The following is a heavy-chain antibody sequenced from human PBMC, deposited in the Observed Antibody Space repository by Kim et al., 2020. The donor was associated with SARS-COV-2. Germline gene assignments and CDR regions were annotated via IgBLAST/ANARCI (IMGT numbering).Heavy chain of an antibody. Sequence: GGSLRLSCVASGFSFGHYCMSWVRQAPGKGLEWVSMKNGDGSEEYYVDSVKGRFTMSRDNAKNSLYLQMSSLRTEDTAIYYCAYLETAHVPGCIWGQGTLVSVAS. V-gene: IGHV3-7*01. J-gene: IGHJ4*02. CDR2: KNGDGSEE. CDR3: AYLETAHVPGCI. D-gene: IGHD3-10*02. CDR1: GFSFGHYC.